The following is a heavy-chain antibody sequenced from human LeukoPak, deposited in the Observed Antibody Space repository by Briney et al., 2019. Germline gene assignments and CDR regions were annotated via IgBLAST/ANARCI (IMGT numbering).Heavy chain of an antibody. J-gene: IGHJ4*02. D-gene: IGHD5-12*01. CDR1: GGSISSSNYY. V-gene: IGHV4-39*01. CDR2: IYYSGST. Sequence: PSETLSLTCTVSGGSISSSNYYWGWIRQPPGKGLGWIGSIYYSGSTYYNPSLKSRVTISVDTSKNQFSLKLSSVTAADTAVYYCARRRIVATIDYWGQGTQVTVSS. CDR3: ARRRIVATIDY.